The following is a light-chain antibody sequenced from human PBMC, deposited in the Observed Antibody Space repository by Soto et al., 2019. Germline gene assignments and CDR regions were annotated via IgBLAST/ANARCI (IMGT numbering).Light chain of an antibody. Sequence: EIELTKYPASLSVSPGDRATLSCRASESVNSNLAWYQQNPGQAPRLLIYDAATRGIGIPARFSGSGSGTELSLTISSLQSEDVAVYYSQHCKRCPHTVGQ. CDR1: ESVNSN. V-gene: IGKV3D-15*01. CDR3: QHCKRCPHT. CDR2: DAA. J-gene: IGKJ2*01.